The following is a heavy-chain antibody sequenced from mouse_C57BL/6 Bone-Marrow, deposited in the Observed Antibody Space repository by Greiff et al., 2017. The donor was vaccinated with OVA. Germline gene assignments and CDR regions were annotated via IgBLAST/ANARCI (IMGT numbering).Heavy chain of an antibody. D-gene: IGHD1-1*02. J-gene: IGHJ1*03. CDR1: GYTFTSYG. Sequence: VQLQQSGAELARPGASVKLSCKASGYTFTSYGISWVKQRTGQGLEWIGEIYPRSGNTYYNEKFKGKATLTADKSSSTAYMELRSLTSEDSAVYFCARSFYGLWYFDVWGTGTTVTVSS. CDR3: ARSFYGLWYFDV. CDR2: IYPRSGNT. V-gene: IGHV1-81*01.